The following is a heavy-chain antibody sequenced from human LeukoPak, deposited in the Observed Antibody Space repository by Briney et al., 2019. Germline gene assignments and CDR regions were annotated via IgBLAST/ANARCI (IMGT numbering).Heavy chain of an antibody. CDR1: GFTFSSYA. CDR3: ARAPTKYCSSTSCPPGVDI. V-gene: IGHV3-30-3*01. CDR2: ISYDGSNK. J-gene: IGHJ3*02. Sequence: PGGSLRLSCAASGFTFSSYAMSWVRQAPGKGLEWVAVISYDGSNKYYADSVKGRFTISRDNSKNTLYLQMNSLRAEDTAVYYCARAPTKYCSSTSCPPGVDIWGQGTMVTVSS. D-gene: IGHD2-2*01.